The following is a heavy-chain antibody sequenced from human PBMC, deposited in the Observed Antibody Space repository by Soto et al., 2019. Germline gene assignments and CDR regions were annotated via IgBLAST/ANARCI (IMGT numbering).Heavy chain of an antibody. CDR1: GGSISGSSYY. CDR3: ARVVVVAAGGYFDY. V-gene: IGHV4-39*01. J-gene: IGHJ4*02. Sequence: QLQLQESGPGLVKPSETLSLTCTVSGGSISGSSYYWGWIRQPPGKGLEWIGSIYYSGSTYYNPSLKSRVTISVDTSKNQFSLKLSSVTAADTAVYYCARVVVVAAGGYFDYWGQGTLVTVSS. CDR2: IYYSGST. D-gene: IGHD2-15*01.